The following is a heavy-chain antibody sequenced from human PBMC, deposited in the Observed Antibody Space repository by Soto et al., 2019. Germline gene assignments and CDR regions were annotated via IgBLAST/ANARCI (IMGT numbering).Heavy chain of an antibody. CDR2: ISGYNGDT. CDR1: GYTFTRYG. CDR3: AKNGQPPYYYYGMDV. V-gene: IGHV1-18*01. J-gene: IGHJ6*02. Sequence: QGQLVQSGAEVEKPGASVKVSCKASGYTFTRYGISWVRQAPGQWLEWMGWISGYNGDTNYAQKVQGRVTMTIDTSTSTAYMELRRLTSVDTAVYYCAKNGQPPYYYYGMDVWGQGTTVTVSS. D-gene: IGHD2-8*01.